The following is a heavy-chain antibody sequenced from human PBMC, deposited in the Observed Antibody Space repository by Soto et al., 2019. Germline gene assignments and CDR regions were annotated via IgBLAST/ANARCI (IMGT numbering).Heavy chain of an antibody. Sequence: PGGSLRLSCAASGFTFSSYALTWVRQAPGKGLEWVSSMSYSDGSRYYADSVKGRFTISRANSKSTLYLQMSNLRAEDTALYYCAKDGLSGGYSGYDYVFLHFWGQGTLVTVSS. CDR1: GFTFSSYA. J-gene: IGHJ4*02. D-gene: IGHD5-12*01. CDR2: MSYSDGSR. CDR3: AKDGLSGGYSGYDYVFLHF. V-gene: IGHV3-23*01.